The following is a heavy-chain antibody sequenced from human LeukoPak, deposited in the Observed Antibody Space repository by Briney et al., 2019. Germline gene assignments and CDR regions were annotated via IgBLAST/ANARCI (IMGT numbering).Heavy chain of an antibody. D-gene: IGHD3-22*01. CDR3: ARANSSVAALSYYFDY. CDR2: INHSGST. V-gene: IGHV4-34*01. J-gene: IGHJ4*02. Sequence: SETLSLTCAVYGGSFSGYYWSWIRQPPGKGLEWIGEINHSGSTNYNPSLKSRVTISVDTSKNQFSLKLSSVTAADTAVYYCARANSSVAALSYYFDYWGQGTLVTVSS. CDR1: GGSFSGYY.